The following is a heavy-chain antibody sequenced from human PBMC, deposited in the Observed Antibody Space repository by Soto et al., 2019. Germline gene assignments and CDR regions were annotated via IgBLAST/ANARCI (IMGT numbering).Heavy chain of an antibody. J-gene: IGHJ4*02. Sequence: ASVKVSCKASGYTFTNYGISWVRQAPGQGLEWMGLISEYNGNTNYAQNLQDRVTMTTDTATSTAHMGLRSLRSDDTAVYYCARVDVLRFLEWLIWGQGTLVTVSS. V-gene: IGHV1-18*04. CDR1: GYTFTNYG. CDR3: ARVDVLRFLEWLI. D-gene: IGHD3-3*01. CDR2: ISEYNGNT.